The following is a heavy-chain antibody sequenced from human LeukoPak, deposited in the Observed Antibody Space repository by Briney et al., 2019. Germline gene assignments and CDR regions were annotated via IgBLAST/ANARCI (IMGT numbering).Heavy chain of an antibody. V-gene: IGHV6-1*01. Sequence: SQTLSLTCAISGDSVSSNSAAWNWIRQSPSRGLEWLGRTYYRSKWYNDYAPSVESRITINPDTSKNQFSLQLNSVTPEDTAVYYCARVGAGYSSSWFYNWFDPWGQGTLVTVSS. J-gene: IGHJ5*02. CDR1: GDSVSSNSAA. D-gene: IGHD6-13*01. CDR3: ARVGAGYSSSWFYNWFDP. CDR2: TYYRSKWYN.